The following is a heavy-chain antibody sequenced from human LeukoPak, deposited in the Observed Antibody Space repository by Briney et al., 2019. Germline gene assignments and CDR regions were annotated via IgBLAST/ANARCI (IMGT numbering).Heavy chain of an antibody. CDR2: IYYSGST. Sequence: SETLSLTCTVSGGSISGYYWSWIRQPPGKGLEWIGYIYYSGSTNYNPSLKSRVTISVDTSKNQFSLKLSSVTAADTAVYYCAREGHYYGSGSYWTIDYWGQGTLVTVSS. CDR3: AREGHYYGSGSYWTIDY. D-gene: IGHD3-10*01. CDR1: GGSISGYY. J-gene: IGHJ4*02. V-gene: IGHV4-59*01.